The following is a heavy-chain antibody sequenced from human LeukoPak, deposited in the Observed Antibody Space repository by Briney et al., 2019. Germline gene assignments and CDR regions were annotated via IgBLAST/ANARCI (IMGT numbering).Heavy chain of an antibody. CDR2: INSDGSST. D-gene: IGHD3-10*01. CDR3: ARASYGSGSYYKGGFDY. V-gene: IGHV3-74*01. Sequence: GGSLRLSCAASGFTFSSYGMHWVRQAPGKGLVWVSRINSDGSSTSYADSVKGRFTISRDNAKNTLYLQMNSLRAEDTAVYYCARASYGSGSYYKGGFDYWGQGTLVTVSS. CDR1: GFTFSSYG. J-gene: IGHJ4*02.